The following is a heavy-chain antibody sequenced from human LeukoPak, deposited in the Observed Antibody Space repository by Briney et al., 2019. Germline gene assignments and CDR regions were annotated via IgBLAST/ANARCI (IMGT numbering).Heavy chain of an antibody. CDR1: GGSISSGNW. J-gene: IGHJ4*02. V-gene: IGHV4-4*02. CDR2: IYHSGST. Sequence: SGTLSLTCAVSGGSISSGNWWSWVRQPPGKGLAWIGEIYHSGSTNYNPSLRSRVTISVDNSKNQFSLNLSSVTAADTAVYYCARLKAVGGSGSYYFDYWGQGTLVTVSS. D-gene: IGHD3-10*01. CDR3: ARLKAVGGSGSYYFDY.